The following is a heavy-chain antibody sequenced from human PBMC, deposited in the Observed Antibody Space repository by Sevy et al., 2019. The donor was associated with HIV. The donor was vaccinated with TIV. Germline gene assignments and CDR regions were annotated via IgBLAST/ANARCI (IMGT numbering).Heavy chain of an antibody. CDR2: VKSKTDGGTT. Sequence: GGSLRLSCAASGFTFSNAWMSWVRQAPGKGLEWVGRVKSKTDGGTTDYAAPVKGRFTISRDDSKNTLYLEMNSLKTEETAVYYCTTDTGGHIVGVAAATYAFDMWGQGTMVTVSS. CDR3: TTDTGGHIVGVAAATYAFDM. CDR1: GFTFSNAW. V-gene: IGHV3-15*01. D-gene: IGHD2-15*01. J-gene: IGHJ3*02.